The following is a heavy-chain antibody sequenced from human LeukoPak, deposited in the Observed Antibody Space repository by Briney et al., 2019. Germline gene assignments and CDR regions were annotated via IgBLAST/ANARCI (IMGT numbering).Heavy chain of an antibody. D-gene: IGHD3-3*01. CDR2: IYYSGTT. J-gene: IGHJ4*02. Sequence: ASETLSLTCTVSGGSISSSSYYWGWIRQPPGKGLEWVGSIYYSGTTYYSPSLRSRVTISVDTSKNQFSLKVSSVTAADTGVYYCAKDSWSGTGYFDYWGQGTLVTVSS. V-gene: IGHV4-39*02. CDR1: GGSISSSSYY. CDR3: AKDSWSGTGYFDY.